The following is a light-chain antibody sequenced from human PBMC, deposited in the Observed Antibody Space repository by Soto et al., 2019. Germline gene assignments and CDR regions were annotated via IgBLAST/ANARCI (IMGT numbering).Light chain of an antibody. CDR2: GAS. CDR1: QSVSTN. Sequence: EIVMTQSPATLSVSPGERATLSCRARQSVSTNLAWYQQKPGQAPRLLMYGASTRATGIPARFSGSGSGTEFTLTISSLQSEDFAVYYWQQYHNWPPYTFGQGTKLEIK. J-gene: IGKJ2*01. CDR3: QQYHNWPPYT. V-gene: IGKV3-15*01.